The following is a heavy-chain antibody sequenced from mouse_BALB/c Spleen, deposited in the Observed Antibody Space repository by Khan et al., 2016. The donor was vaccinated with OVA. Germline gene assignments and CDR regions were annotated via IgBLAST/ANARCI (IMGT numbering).Heavy chain of an antibody. J-gene: IGHJ3*01. Sequence: EVELLESGGGLVKPGGSLKLSCAASGFTFSDYYMYWVRQTPEKRLEWVATISAGGSYTYYPDSVKGRFTISRDNAKNNLYLQMSSLKSEDTAMYYCARDDGYYLYFAYWGQGTLVTVSA. D-gene: IGHD2-3*01. CDR3: ARDDGYYLYFAY. CDR1: GFTFSDYY. V-gene: IGHV5-4*02. CDR2: ISAGGSYT.